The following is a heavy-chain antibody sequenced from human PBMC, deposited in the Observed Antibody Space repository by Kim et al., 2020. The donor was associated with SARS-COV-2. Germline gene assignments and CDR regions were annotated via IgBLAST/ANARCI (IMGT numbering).Heavy chain of an antibody. J-gene: IGHJ6*02. CDR2: MNANSGNT. Sequence: ASVKVSCKASGYTFTSYDITWVRQAAGQGLEWMGWMNANSGNTGYAQNFQGRVTMTRNTSISTAYLELRSLGSDDTAVYYCARGEEKVYYYTMDFWGQGT. CDR1: GYTFTSYD. V-gene: IGHV1-8*01. CDR3: ARGEEKVYYYTMDF.